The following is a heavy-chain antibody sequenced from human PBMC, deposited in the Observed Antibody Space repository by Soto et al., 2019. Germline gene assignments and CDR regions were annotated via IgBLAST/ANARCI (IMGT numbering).Heavy chain of an antibody. Sequence: QVQLVQSEAEVKKPGASVKVSCKASGYTFTSYGISWVRQAPGQGLEWMGWISAYNGNTNYAQKLQGRVTMTTDTSTSTAYMELRSLRSDDTAVYYCARDRPDIVVVVAAYNWFDPWGQGTLVTVSS. CDR1: GYTFTSYG. CDR2: ISAYNGNT. J-gene: IGHJ5*02. V-gene: IGHV1-18*01. D-gene: IGHD2-15*01. CDR3: ARDRPDIVVVVAAYNWFDP.